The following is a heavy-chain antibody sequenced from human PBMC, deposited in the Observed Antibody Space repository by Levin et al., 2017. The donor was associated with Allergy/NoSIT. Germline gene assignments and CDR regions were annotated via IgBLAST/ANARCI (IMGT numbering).Heavy chain of an antibody. D-gene: IGHD1-26*01. Sequence: ESLKISCEASGFTFNAHTIHWVRQAPGKGLQWVSSISSTGGYIHYADSVKGRFTISRDNAKKSVYLQLTSLRADDASVYYCARGGGSKKGGLDVWGQGTTVTVSS. CDR1: GFTFNAHT. V-gene: IGHV3-21*01. CDR2: ISSTGGYI. J-gene: IGHJ6*02. CDR3: ARGGGSKKGGLDV.